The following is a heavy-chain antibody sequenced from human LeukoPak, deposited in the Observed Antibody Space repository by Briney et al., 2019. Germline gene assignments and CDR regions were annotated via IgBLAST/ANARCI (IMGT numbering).Heavy chain of an antibody. D-gene: IGHD5-18*01. CDR2: IKQDGSEK. V-gene: IGHV3-7*01. CDR3: ARDRGYSFD. J-gene: IGHJ4*02. CDR1: GFTFSNSY. Sequence: PGGSLRLSCAASGFTFSNSYMSWVRQAPGKGLEWVANIKQDGSEKYYVDSVKGRFTISRDNAKNSLYLQMNSLRAEDTAVYYCARDRGYSFDWGQGTLVTVSS.